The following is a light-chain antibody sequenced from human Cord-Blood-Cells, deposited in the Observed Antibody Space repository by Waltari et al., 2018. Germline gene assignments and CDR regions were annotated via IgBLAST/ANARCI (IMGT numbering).Light chain of an antibody. CDR3: AAWDDSPV. CDR1: SSNIGSNY. CDR2: RNN. J-gene: IGLJ2*01. Sequence: QSVLTQPPSASGTPGQRVTLSCSGSSSNIGSNYVYWYQQLPGTAPKLLIYRNNQRPSGVPDRFSGSKSGTSASLATSGLRSEDEADYYCAAWDDSPVFGGGTKLTVL. V-gene: IGLV1-47*01.